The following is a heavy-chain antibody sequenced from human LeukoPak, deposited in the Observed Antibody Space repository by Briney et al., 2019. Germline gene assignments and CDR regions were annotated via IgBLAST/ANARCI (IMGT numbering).Heavy chain of an antibody. V-gene: IGHV3-33*06. CDR1: GFTFSSYA. D-gene: IGHD3-22*01. CDR3: AKDLIVEAEDRSFRGDH. Sequence: PGRSLRLSCAASGFTFSSYAMHWVRQAPGKGLEWVAVIWYDGTNKYYADSLKGRFTISRDNSKYTLYLQMNSLRVEDTAVYYCAKDLIVEAEDRSFRGDHWGQGTLVTVSS. CDR2: IWYDGTNK. J-gene: IGHJ4*02.